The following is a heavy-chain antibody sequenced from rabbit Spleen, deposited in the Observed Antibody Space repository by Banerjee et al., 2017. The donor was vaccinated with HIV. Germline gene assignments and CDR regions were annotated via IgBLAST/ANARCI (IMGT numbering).Heavy chain of an antibody. V-gene: IGHV1S7*01. Sequence: QLVESGGGLVSPEGSLKLSFTASGFAFRTYSMSWVRQAPGKGLEWIGYIVPIFGLTYDASWVKCRFTMSCDNGQTTVDLQMNILTAADAATYFCARYVHSNDADDVWGHGTLVAV. J-gene: IGHJ3*01. D-gene: IGHD6-1*01. CDR3: ARYVHSNDADDV. CDR1: GFAFRTYS. CDR2: IVPIFGLT.